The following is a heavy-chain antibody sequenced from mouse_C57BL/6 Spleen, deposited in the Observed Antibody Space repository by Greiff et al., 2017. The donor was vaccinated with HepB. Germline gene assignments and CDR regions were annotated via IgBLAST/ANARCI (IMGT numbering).Heavy chain of an antibody. CDR1: GYTFTSYW. CDR3: ARLPFNYFDY. Sequence: QVQLQQPGAELVKPGASVKLSCKASGYTFTSYWMQWVKQSPGQGLEWIGEIDPSDSYTNYNQKFKGKATLTVDTSSSTAYMQLSSLTSEDSAVYYCARLPFNYFDYWGQGTTLTVSS. CDR2: IDPSDSYT. V-gene: IGHV1-50*01. J-gene: IGHJ2*01.